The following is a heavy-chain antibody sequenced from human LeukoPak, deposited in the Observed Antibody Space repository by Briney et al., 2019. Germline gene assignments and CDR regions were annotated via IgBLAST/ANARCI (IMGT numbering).Heavy chain of an antibody. CDR3: AAGYSSGWYYFDY. CDR2: ISSSSSYI. Sequence: PGGSLRLSCAASAFTFSSYSMNWVRQAPGKGLEWVSSISSSSSYIYYADSVKGRFTISRDNAKNSLYLQMNSLRAEDTAVYYCAAGYSSGWYYFDYWGQGTLVTVSS. D-gene: IGHD6-19*01. CDR1: AFTFSSYS. V-gene: IGHV3-21*01. J-gene: IGHJ4*02.